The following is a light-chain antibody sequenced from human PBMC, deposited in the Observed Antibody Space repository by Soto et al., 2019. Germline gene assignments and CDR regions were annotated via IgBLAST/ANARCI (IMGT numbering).Light chain of an antibody. CDR3: QQYGSSPWT. Sequence: IVLTQSPGTLSLSPGERATLSCRASQSVSSSYLAWYQQKPGQAPRLLIYGVSSRATGIPDRFSGSGSGTDFTLTIGRLEPEDVAVYYCQQYGSSPWTFGQGTKVEIK. V-gene: IGKV3-20*01. CDR1: QSVSSSY. CDR2: GVS. J-gene: IGKJ1*01.